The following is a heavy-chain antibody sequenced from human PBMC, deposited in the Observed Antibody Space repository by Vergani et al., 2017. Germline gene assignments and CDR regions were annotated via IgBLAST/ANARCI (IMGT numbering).Heavy chain of an antibody. CDR2: INPSGGST. CDR1: GYTFTSYY. D-gene: IGHD1-26*01. Sequence: QVQLVQSGAEVKKPGASVKVSCKASGYTFTSYYMHWVRQAPGQGLEWMGIINPSGGSTSYAQKFQGRVTMTRNTSTSTVYMELSSLRSEDTAVYYCARAIVGATTFDYWGQGTLVTVSS. CDR3: ARAIVGATTFDY. J-gene: IGHJ4*02. V-gene: IGHV1-46*03.